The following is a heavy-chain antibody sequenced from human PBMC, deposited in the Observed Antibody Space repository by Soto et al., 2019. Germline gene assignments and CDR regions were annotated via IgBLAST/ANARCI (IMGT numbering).Heavy chain of an antibody. J-gene: IGHJ4*02. D-gene: IGHD6-19*01. CDR2: IYYTGST. CDR1: GGSISSSSSY. Sequence: SETMSLTCNVSGGSISSSSSYWGWIRQPPGRGLEWIAFIYYTGSTYYNPSLKSRVTISIDTSTSQFSLKLRSVTAADTAVFYCARLGGITGYSSAWYKFDFWGPGTLVTVSS. V-gene: IGHV4-39*01. CDR3: ARLGGITGYSSAWYKFDF.